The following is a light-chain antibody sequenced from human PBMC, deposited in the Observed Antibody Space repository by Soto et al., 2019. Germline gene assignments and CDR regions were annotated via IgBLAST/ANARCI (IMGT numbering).Light chain of an antibody. Sequence: EIVLTQSPATLPSSLGERATLSCRASQSVSRYLAWYQQKPGQAPRLLIYDASNRATGIPARFSGSGSGTDFTLTISSLEPEDFAVYYCQQRSNWPPITFGQGTRLEIK. V-gene: IGKV3-11*01. CDR2: DAS. CDR1: QSVSRY. J-gene: IGKJ5*01. CDR3: QQRSNWPPIT.